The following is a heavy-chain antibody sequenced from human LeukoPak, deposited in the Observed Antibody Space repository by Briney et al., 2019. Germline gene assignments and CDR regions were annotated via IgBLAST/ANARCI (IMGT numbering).Heavy chain of an antibody. CDR1: GGTFSSYT. D-gene: IGHD4-23*01. Sequence: ASVKVSCKASGGTFSSYTISWVRQAPRQGLEWMGRIIPILGIANYAQKFQGRVTITADKSTSTAYMELSSLRSEDTAVYYCARSTTVVTGIGWFDPWGQGTLVTVSS. V-gene: IGHV1-69*02. CDR3: ARSTTVVTGIGWFDP. J-gene: IGHJ5*02. CDR2: IIPILGIA.